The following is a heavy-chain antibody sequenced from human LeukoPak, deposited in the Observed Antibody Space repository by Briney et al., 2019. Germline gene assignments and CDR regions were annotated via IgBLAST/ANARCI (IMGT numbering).Heavy chain of an antibody. CDR1: GYTFTGYY. D-gene: IGHD3-22*01. CDR2: ISAYNGNT. J-gene: IGHJ4*02. V-gene: IGHV1-18*04. CDR3: AREKGSVVITTATGIDY. Sequence: ASVKVSCKASGYTFTGYYMHWVRQAPGQGLEWMGWISAYNGNTNYAQKLQGRVTMTTDTSTSTAYMELRSLRSDDTAVYYCAREKGSVVITTATGIDYWGQGTLVTVSS.